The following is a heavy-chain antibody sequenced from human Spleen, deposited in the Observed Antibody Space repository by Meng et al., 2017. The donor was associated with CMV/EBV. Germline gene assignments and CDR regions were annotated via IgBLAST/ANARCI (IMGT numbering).Heavy chain of an antibody. V-gene: IGHV3-30*02. D-gene: IGHD2-15*01. CDR3: ARPSLYCSGGSCYSESAFDI. Sequence: GESLKISCAASGFIFSTYGMHWVRQAPGKGLEWVAFIRYDGSNKYYADSVQGRFIISRDNAKNSLYLQMNSLRAEDTAVYYCARPSLYCSGGSCYSESAFDIWGQGTMVTVS. J-gene: IGHJ3*02. CDR1: GFIFSTYG. CDR2: IRYDGSNK.